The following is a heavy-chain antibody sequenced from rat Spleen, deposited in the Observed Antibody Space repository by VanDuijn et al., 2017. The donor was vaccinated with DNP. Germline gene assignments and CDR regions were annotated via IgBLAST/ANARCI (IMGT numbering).Heavy chain of an antibody. D-gene: IGHD1-9*01. CDR1: GFNFNDYW. Sequence: VKLVESGGGLVQPGRSLKLSCAASGFNFNDYWMGWVRQPPGKGLEWIAAMSSGGATYYNSALKSRLSISRDTSKSQVFLKMNSLQTEDTAMYFCARRYYGYNWDYFDYWGQGVMVTVSS. CDR2: MSSGGAT. V-gene: IGHV2S12*01. CDR3: ARRYYGYNWDYFDY. J-gene: IGHJ2*01.